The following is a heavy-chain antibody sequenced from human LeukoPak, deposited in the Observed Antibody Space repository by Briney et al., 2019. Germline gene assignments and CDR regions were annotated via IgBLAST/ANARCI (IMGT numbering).Heavy chain of an antibody. CDR1: GFTFSDYY. V-gene: IGHV3-11*01. D-gene: IGHD2-2*01. CDR3: ARDSHASYQLLWSVDY. CDR2: ISSSGSTI. Sequence: GGSLRLSCAASGFTFSDYYMSWIRQAPGKGLEWVSYISSSGSTIYYADSVKGRFTISRDNAKNSLYLQMNSLRAEDTAVYYCARDSHASYQLLWSVDYWGQGTLVTVSS. J-gene: IGHJ4*02.